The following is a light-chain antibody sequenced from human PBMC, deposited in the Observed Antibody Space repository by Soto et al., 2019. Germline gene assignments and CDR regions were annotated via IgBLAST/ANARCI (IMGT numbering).Light chain of an antibody. V-gene: IGKV1-9*01. Sequence: DIQLTQSPSFLSASVGDRGTITCRTSQDISSYLAWYQQKPGKAPQLLISAASTLQSGVPSRFSGSVSGPEFTLTISSLQPEDFATYYCHQLKSYPLSFGGGTKVEI. CDR3: HQLKSYPLS. CDR1: QDISSY. CDR2: AAS. J-gene: IGKJ4*01.